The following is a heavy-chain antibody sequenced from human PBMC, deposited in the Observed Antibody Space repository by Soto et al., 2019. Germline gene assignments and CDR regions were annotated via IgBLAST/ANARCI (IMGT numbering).Heavy chain of an antibody. V-gene: IGHV3-9*01. J-gene: IGHJ6*03. CDR3: AKARGLFEATIGAGLDYYYMDV. D-gene: IGHD5-12*01. CDR2: ISWNSGSI. CDR1: GFTFDDYA. Sequence: GGSLRLSCAASGFTFDDYAMHWVRQAPGKGLEWVSGISWNSGSIGYADSVKGRFTISRDNAKNSLYLQMNSLRAEDTALYYCAKARGLFEATIGAGLDYYYMDVWGKGTTVTVSS.